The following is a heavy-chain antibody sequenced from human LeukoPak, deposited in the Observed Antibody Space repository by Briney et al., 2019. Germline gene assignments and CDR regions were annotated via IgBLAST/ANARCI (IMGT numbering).Heavy chain of an antibody. J-gene: IGHJ4*02. Sequence: GSSVKVSCKASGGTFSSYAISWVRQAPGQGLEWMGRIIPIFGIANYAQKFQGRVTITADKSTSTAYMELSSLRSEDTAVYYCARDLPRTYYYDSSGYPYYFDYWGQGTLVTVSS. V-gene: IGHV1-69*04. CDR3: ARDLPRTYYYDSSGYPYYFDY. CDR1: GGTFSSYA. D-gene: IGHD3-22*01. CDR2: IIPIFGIA.